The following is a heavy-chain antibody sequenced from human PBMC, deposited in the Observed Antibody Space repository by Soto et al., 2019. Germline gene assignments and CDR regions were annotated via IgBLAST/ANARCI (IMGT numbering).Heavy chain of an antibody. CDR1: GFTFSNFA. D-gene: IGHD3-10*01. Sequence: GGSLRLSCAASGFTFSNFAMSWVRQAPGKGLEWVSAISGSDGSTYYADSVKGRFTISRDNSKNTLYLQMNSLRAEDTAVYYCAKALLWFGELTAGDYWGQGTLVTVSS. J-gene: IGHJ4*02. V-gene: IGHV3-23*01. CDR2: ISGSDGST. CDR3: AKALLWFGELTAGDY.